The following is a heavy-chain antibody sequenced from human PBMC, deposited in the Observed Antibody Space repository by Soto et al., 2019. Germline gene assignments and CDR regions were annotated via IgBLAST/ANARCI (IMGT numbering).Heavy chain of an antibody. Sequence: QVTLKESGPVLVQATETLTLTCNVSGFSLTNVQKGVAWIRQPPGKALEWLAHILSDVEQSYKSSLKKRLTISQATSKGQVVLVMTNVEPVDTATYYCARFSGRFGASHFDFWGQGSSVIVSS. V-gene: IGHV2-26*01. CDR3: ARFSGRFGASHFDF. J-gene: IGHJ4*02. CDR2: ILSDVEQ. D-gene: IGHD3-10*01. CDR1: GFSLTNVQKG.